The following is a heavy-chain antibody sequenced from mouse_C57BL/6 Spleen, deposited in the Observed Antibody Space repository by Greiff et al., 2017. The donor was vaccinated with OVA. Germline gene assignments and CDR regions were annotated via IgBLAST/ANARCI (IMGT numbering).Heavy chain of an antibody. D-gene: IGHD6-2*01. J-gene: IGHJ3*01. CDR1: GYTFTSYW. CDR3: AREGLYRTFAD. CDR2: IYPSDSET. V-gene: IGHV1-61*01. Sequence: VQLQQPGAELVRPGSSVKLSCKASGYTFTSYWMDWVKQRPGQGLEWIGNIYPSDSETHYNQKFKDKATLTVDKSSSTAYMQLSSLTSEDSAVYYCAREGLYRTFADWGQGTLVTVSA.